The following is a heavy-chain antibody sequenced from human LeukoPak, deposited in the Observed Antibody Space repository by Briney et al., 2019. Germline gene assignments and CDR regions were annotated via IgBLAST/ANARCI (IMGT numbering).Heavy chain of an antibody. CDR2: ISAGGDRT. D-gene: IGHD5-12*01. J-gene: IGHJ5*02. CDR3: AKGGWVATNVGWFDP. Sequence: GGSLRLSCAASGLTFSKYAMSWVRQAPGRGLEWVSSISAGGDRTYYADSVKGRFTISRDNSKDTLYLQMDSLRAEDTAVYYCAKGGWVATNVGWFDPWGQGTLSPSPQ. V-gene: IGHV3-23*01. CDR1: GLTFSKYA.